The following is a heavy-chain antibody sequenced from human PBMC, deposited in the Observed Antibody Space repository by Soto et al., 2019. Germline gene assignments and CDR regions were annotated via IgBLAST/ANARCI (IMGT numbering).Heavy chain of an antibody. CDR2: IKQDGSEK. CDR1: GFTFSSYW. D-gene: IGHD2-21*02. CDR3: ARDGGGNSYYFDH. Sequence: EVQLVESGGGLVQPGGSLRLSCAASGFTFSSYWMTWVRQAPGKGLEWVANIKQDGSEKYYVDSAKGRFTISRDNAKNSLYLQMNSLRAEDTAVYYCARDGGGNSYYFDHWGQGTLVTVSS. V-gene: IGHV3-7*01. J-gene: IGHJ4*02.